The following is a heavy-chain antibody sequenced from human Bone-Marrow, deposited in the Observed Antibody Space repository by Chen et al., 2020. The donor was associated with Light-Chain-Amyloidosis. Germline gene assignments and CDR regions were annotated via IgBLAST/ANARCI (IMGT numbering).Heavy chain of an antibody. Sequence: QLQLQESGPGLVKPSENLSLTCTVSGASISSSYCDWGWLRQPPGKGMAWIGSIYYSVHTSYNPTLKSRIIIDVYTSKMQLTLKVMSVAAAATAVYFCPCYGGNRWFDPWGQGALVTVSS. CDR3: PCYGGNRWFDP. J-gene: IGHJ5*02. V-gene: IGHV4-39*01. CDR1: GASISSSYCD. D-gene: IGHD4-17*01. CDR2: IYYSVHT.